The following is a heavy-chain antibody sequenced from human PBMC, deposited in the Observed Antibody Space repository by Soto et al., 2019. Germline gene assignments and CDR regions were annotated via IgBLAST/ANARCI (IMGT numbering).Heavy chain of an antibody. Sequence: HGESLKISCKGSGYTFTTYWIGWVRQMPGKGLDWMGIIYPVDSDTRYSPSFQGQVTISVDKSISTAYLQWSSLKASDSAMYYCARPKHDFLTGSNMPGGMDVWGQGTTVTVSS. V-gene: IGHV5-51*01. J-gene: IGHJ6*02. CDR3: ARPKHDFLTGSNMPGGMDV. D-gene: IGHD3-9*01. CDR2: IYPVDSDT. CDR1: GYTFTTYW.